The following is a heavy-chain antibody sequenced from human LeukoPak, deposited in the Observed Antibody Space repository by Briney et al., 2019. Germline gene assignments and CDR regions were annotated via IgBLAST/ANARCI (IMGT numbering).Heavy chain of an antibody. CDR2: ISSSSSYI. D-gene: IGHD2-15*01. CDR1: GLTLSSYS. J-gene: IGHJ3*02. V-gene: IGHV3-21*01. CDR3: ARSGCSGGSCYYASAFDI. Sequence: SGGSLRLSCAASGLTLSSYSMNWVRQAPGKGLEWVSSISSSSSYIYYVDSVKGRFTISRDNAKNSLYLQMNSLRAEDTAVYYCARSGCSGGSCYYASAFDISGQGTMVTVSS.